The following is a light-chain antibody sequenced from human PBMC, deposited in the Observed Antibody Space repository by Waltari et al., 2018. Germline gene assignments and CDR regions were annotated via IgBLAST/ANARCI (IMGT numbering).Light chain of an antibody. Sequence: EFVFTQSPDTLSLSQGEGATLSCRSSQSVNNNFLAWYQQKPGQAPRLLIYAASSRATGIPDRFSGSGSGTDFTLTINRLEPEDFAVYHCQQYGSSPETFGQGTKMEIK. V-gene: IGKV3-20*01. CDR1: QSVNNNF. CDR3: QQYGSSPET. CDR2: AAS. J-gene: IGKJ1*01.